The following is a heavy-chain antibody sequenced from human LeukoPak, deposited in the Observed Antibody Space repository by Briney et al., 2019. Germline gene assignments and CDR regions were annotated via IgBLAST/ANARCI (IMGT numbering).Heavy chain of an antibody. J-gene: IGHJ4*02. Sequence: ASVKVSCKASGYTFTSYGISWVRQAPGQGLEWMGWISAYNGNTNYAQKLQGRVTMTTDTSTTTAYMELRNLRSDDTAIYYCARQVDTAMALPDYWGQGTLVTVPS. CDR3: ARQVDTAMALPDY. CDR2: ISAYNGNT. V-gene: IGHV1-18*01. CDR1: GYTFTSYG. D-gene: IGHD5-18*01.